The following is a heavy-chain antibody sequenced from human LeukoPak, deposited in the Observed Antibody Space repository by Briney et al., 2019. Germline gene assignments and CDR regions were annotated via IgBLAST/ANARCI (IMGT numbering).Heavy chain of an antibody. CDR1: GLTFSNYA. D-gene: IGHD1-1*01. Sequence: GGSLRLSCAASGLTFSNYAMMWLRQAPGKGLEWVSAITGSGGWALYADSVKGRFTISRDNSKNTLYLQMNSLRAEDTAVYYCAKDPGTGDYWGQETLVTVSS. V-gene: IGHV3-23*01. CDR3: AKDPGTGDY. J-gene: IGHJ4*02. CDR2: ITGSGGWA.